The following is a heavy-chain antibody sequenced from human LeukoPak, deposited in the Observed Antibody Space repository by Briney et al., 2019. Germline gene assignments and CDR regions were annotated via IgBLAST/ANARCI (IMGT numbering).Heavy chain of an antibody. CDR1: GFTFSSYA. D-gene: IGHD3-3*01. V-gene: IGHV3-30-3*01. Sequence: GGSLRLSCAASGFTFSSYAMHWVRQAPGKGLEWVAVISYDGSNKYYADSVKGRFTISRDNSKNTLYLQMNSLRAEDTAVYYCARGPITIFGVVIIFELWGQGTLVTVSS. CDR2: ISYDGSNK. J-gene: IGHJ4*02. CDR3: ARGPITIFGVVIIFEL.